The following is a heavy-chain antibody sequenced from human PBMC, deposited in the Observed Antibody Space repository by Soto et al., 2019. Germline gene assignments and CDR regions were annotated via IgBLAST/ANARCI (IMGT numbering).Heavy chain of an antibody. Sequence: GGSLRLSCAASGFTFSSYSMNWVRQAPGKGLEWVSSISSSSYIYYADSVKGRFTISRDNAKNSLYLQMNSLRAEDTAVYYCARDSSAVAFDYWGQGTLVTVSS. J-gene: IGHJ4*02. D-gene: IGHD6-19*01. CDR2: ISSSSYI. V-gene: IGHV3-21*01. CDR1: GFTFSSYS. CDR3: ARDSSAVAFDY.